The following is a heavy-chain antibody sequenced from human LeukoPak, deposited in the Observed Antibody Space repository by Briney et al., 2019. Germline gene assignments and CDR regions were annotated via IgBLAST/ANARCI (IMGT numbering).Heavy chain of an antibody. CDR2: IYISGST. CDR3: ARDFLVQSAGLFDY. D-gene: IGHD2-8*01. V-gene: IGHV4-4*07. CDR1: GGSISSYY. Sequence: SETLSLTCTVSGGSISSYYWSWIRQPAGKGLEWIGRIYISGSTNYNPSLKRRVSMSVDTSKNQFSLRLNTVTAADTAVYYCARDFLVQSAGLFDYWGQGTLVTVSS. J-gene: IGHJ4*02.